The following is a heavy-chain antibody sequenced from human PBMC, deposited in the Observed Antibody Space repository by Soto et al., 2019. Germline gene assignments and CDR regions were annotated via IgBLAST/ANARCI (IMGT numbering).Heavy chain of an antibody. J-gene: IGHJ4*02. CDR1: GGSISSSSYY. V-gene: IGHV4-39*01. Sequence: QLQLQESGPGLVNPSETLSLTCTVSGGSISSSSYYWRWIRPPPRKGLECIGNIYYSGSTYYNPSLKSRGTLSVDTCNNQLSRKRGSVTAVGVAVYYCARLITVVRDQRGRGRNDYWGQGTLVTVSS. D-gene: IGHD3-10*01. CDR3: ARLITVVRDQRGRGRNDY. CDR2: IYYSGST.